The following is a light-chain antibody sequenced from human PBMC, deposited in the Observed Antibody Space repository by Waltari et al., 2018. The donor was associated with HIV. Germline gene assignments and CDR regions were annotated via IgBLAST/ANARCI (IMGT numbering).Light chain of an antibody. J-gene: IGKJ2*01. CDR2: GAS. Sequence: KVMTQSPATLSVSPGERATLSCRASQTINNNLAWYQQKPGQAPQLLIYGASTRAAGVPARFSGSGSGTEFTLTITSLQSEDLAIYYWQQYNNWPQTFGQGTKVEIK. CDR1: QTINNN. V-gene: IGKV3-15*01. CDR3: QQYNNWPQT.